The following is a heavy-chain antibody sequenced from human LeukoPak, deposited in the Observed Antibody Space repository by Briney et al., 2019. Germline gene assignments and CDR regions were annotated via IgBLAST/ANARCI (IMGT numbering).Heavy chain of an antibody. Sequence: GGSLRLSCAVSGFIVSSTYMTRVRQAPGKGLEWVSAISGSGGSTYYADSVKGRFTISRDNSKNTLYLQMNSLRAEDTAVYYCAKFLPTHIVVANYYFDYWGQGTLVTVSS. V-gene: IGHV3-23*01. CDR2: ISGSGGST. CDR1: GFIVSSTY. CDR3: AKFLPTHIVVANYYFDY. D-gene: IGHD2-21*01. J-gene: IGHJ4*02.